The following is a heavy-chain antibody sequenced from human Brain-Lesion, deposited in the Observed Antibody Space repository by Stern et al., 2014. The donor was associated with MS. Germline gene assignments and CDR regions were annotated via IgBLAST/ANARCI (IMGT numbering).Heavy chain of an antibody. CDR2: IKSRTDGGTA. CDR3: VAGAQLWL. J-gene: IGHJ4*02. D-gene: IGHD1-1*01. Sequence: EVQLEESGGGLVKSGGSLRLSCAASGFTFSQAWLGWVRQVPGKGLEWVDHIKSRTDGGTANYAASVKDRFTVSRDNSANMLYLQMNSLTIEDTAVYYCVAGAQLWLWGQGTLVTVSS. V-gene: IGHV3-15*01. CDR1: GFTFSQAW.